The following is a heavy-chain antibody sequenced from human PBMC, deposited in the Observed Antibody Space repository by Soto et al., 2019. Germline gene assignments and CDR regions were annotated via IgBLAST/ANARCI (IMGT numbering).Heavy chain of an antibody. V-gene: IGHV3-73*02. CDR3: TRQTHYYASGGKTPFDY. Sequence: EVQLVESGGGLVQPGGSLKLSCAASGFSFSDSAMHWVRQSSGKGLEWAGRIRSKGNNYATTYGVSVRGSFIISRDDSENTAYLQMNSLKTEDTAVYFCTRQTHYYASGGKTPFDYWGQGTLVTVSS. CDR2: IRSKGNNYAT. CDR1: GFSFSDSA. D-gene: IGHD3-22*01. J-gene: IGHJ4*02.